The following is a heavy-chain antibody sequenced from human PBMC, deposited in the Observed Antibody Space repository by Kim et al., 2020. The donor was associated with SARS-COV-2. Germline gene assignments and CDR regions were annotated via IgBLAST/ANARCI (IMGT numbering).Heavy chain of an antibody. CDR3: AGYYYGSGSYYRSIDY. J-gene: IGHJ4*02. V-gene: IGHV3-23*01. Sequence: SGKGRFPISRDNSKHILYLQMNSLRAEDTAIYYCAGYYYGSGSYYRSIDYWGQGTLVTVSS. D-gene: IGHD3-10*01.